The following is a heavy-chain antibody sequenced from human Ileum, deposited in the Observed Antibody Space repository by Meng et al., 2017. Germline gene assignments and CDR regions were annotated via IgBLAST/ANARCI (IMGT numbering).Heavy chain of an antibody. D-gene: IGHD3-22*01. CDR2: IKQDGSEK. Sequence: GGSLRLSCAASGFTFGNFWMTWVRQAPGKGLEWVANIKQDGSEKYYVDDVKGRFTVSRDNAKNSLYLQMNSLRGEDTAVYYCASSWYDSRDHAFDVWGQGTMVTVSS. V-gene: IGHV3-7*01. CDR1: GFTFGNFW. J-gene: IGHJ3*01. CDR3: ASSWYDSRDHAFDV.